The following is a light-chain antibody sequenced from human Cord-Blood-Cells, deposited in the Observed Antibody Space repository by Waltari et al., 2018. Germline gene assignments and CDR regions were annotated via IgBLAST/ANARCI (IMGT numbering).Light chain of an antibody. CDR1: VLAKTY. CDR2: KDS. V-gene: IGLV3-27*01. J-gene: IGLJ3*02. Sequence: SYELTQPSSVSVSPGQTARITCSGDVLAKTYARWFQQKPGQPPVLVLYKDSERPSGIPERFSGSSSGTTVTLTISGAQVEDEADYYCYSAADNTWVFGGGTKLTVL. CDR3: YSAADNTWV.